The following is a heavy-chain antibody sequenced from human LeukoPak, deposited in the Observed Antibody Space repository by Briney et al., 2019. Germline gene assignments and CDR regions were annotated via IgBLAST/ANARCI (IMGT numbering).Heavy chain of an antibody. CDR2: FDPEDGET. CDR1: GYTLTELS. J-gene: IGHJ6*03. D-gene: IGHD3-3*01. CDR3: AKYDFWSGSLYYYYMDV. Sequence: ASVKVSCKVSGYTLTELSMHWVRQAPGKGLEWKGGFDPEDGETIYAQKFQGRVTMTEDTSTDTAYMELSSLRSEDTAVYYCAKYDFWSGSLYYYYMDVWGKGTTVTVSS. V-gene: IGHV1-24*01.